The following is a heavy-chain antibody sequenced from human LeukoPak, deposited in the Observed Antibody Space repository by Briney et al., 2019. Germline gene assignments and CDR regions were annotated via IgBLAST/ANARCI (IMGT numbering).Heavy chain of an antibody. CDR2: IYYSGST. CDR1: GGSISSYY. CDR3: ARDLAKANYYYYMDV. J-gene: IGHJ6*03. V-gene: IGHV4-59*01. Sequence: SETLSLTCTVSGGSISSYYWSWIRQPPGKGLEWIGYIYYSGSTNYNPSLKSRVTISVDTSKNQFSLKLSSVTAADTAVHYCARDLAKANYYYYMDVWGKGTTVTVSS.